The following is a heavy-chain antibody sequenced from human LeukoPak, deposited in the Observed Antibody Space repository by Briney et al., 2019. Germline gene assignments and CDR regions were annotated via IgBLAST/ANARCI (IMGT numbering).Heavy chain of an antibody. J-gene: IGHJ6*02. D-gene: IGHD5-18*01. CDR3: ARDITVGYSYGPYYYYYYGMDV. Sequence: GGSLRLSCAASGFTFSSYSMNWVRQAPGKGLEWVSSISSSSSYIYYADSVKGRYTISRDNAKNSLYLQMNSLRAEDMAVYYCARDITVGYSYGPYYYYYYGMDVWGQGTTVTVSS. V-gene: IGHV3-21*01. CDR1: GFTFSSYS. CDR2: ISSSSSYI.